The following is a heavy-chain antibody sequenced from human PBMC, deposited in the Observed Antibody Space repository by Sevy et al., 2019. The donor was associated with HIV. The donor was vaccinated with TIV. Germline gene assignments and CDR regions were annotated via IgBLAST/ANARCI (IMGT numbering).Heavy chain of an antibody. CDR2: ISFGGSNK. CDR1: GFTFSSYD. J-gene: IGHJ4*02. V-gene: IGHV3-30*03. D-gene: IGHD5-18*01. Sequence: GGSLRLSCAASGFTFSSYDMHWVRQAPGKGLEWVAFISFGGSNKYYADSVKGRFTISRDNSKNTLYLQINSLRPEDTDVYYCVHLDFDVDTTRGMGEHWGQGTLVRVS. CDR3: VHLDFDVDTTRGMGEH.